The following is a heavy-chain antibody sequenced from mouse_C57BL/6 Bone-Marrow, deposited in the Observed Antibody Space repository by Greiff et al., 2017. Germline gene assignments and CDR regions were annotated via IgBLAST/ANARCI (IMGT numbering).Heavy chain of an antibody. Sequence: EVQLVESGGGLVQPKGSLKLSCAASGFTFNTYAMHWVRQAPGKGLEWVARIRSKSSNYATYYADSVKDRFTISRDDSQSMLYLQMNKLKTEDTAIYYGVRDGNYGAMDDWGQGTSVTVSS. CDR3: VRDGNYGAMDD. D-gene: IGHD2-1*01. CDR2: IRSKSSNYAT. V-gene: IGHV10-3*01. CDR1: GFTFNTYA. J-gene: IGHJ4*01.